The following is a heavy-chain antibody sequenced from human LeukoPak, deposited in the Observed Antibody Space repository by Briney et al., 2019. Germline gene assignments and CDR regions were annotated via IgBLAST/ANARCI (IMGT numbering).Heavy chain of an antibody. V-gene: IGHV1-8*03. CDR1: GYTFTSYD. D-gene: IGHD6-13*01. CDR3: ARGKRIAAYWFDP. CDR2: MNPNSGNT. J-gene: IGHJ5*02. Sequence: ASVKVSCKASGYTFTSYDINWVRQATGQGLEWMGWMNPNSGNTGYAQKFQGRVTITRNTSISTAYMELSSLRSEDTAVYYCARGKRIAAYWFDPWGQGTLVTVSS.